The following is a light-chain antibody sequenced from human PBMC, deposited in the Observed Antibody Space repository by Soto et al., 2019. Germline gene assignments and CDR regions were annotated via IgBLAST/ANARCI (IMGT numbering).Light chain of an antibody. V-gene: IGLV2-14*03. CDR2: DVS. CDR1: SDDIGNYNY. J-gene: IGLJ1*01. Sequence: QSVLTQPASVSGSPGQSITISCTGTSDDIGNYNYVSWYQQKPGKATKIVIHDVSRRPSGVSYRFSGSKSGNTASLTISGXQAEDEXXXXCSSXTSNTFVVFXXGTXVTV. CDR3: SSXTSNTFVV.